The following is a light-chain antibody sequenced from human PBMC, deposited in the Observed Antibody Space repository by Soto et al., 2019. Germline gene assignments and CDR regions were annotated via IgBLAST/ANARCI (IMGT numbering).Light chain of an antibody. V-gene: IGLV2-14*01. Sequence: QSALTQPASVSGSPGQSITISCTGTSSDVGGYNYVSWYQQHPGKAPKLMIYDVSNRPSGVSNRFSGSKSGNTASLTISGLHAEDEADYYCSSYTSSSTYVFGNGTKLTVL. J-gene: IGLJ1*01. CDR1: SSDVGGYNY. CDR3: SSYTSSSTYV. CDR2: DVS.